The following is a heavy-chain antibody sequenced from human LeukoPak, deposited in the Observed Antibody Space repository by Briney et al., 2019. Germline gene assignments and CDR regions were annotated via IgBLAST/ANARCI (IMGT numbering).Heavy chain of an antibody. CDR1: GYTFTGYY. D-gene: IGHD3-9*01. CDR2: INPNSGGT. V-gene: IGHV1-2*02. Sequence: ASVKVSCKASGYTFTGYYMHWVRQAPGQGLEWMGWINPNSGGTNYAQKFQGGVTMTRDTSISTAYMELNRLTSDDTAVYYCATGVLRYFDWLSKVGAFDIWGQGTMVTVSS. CDR3: ATGVLRYFDWLSKVGAFDI. J-gene: IGHJ3*02.